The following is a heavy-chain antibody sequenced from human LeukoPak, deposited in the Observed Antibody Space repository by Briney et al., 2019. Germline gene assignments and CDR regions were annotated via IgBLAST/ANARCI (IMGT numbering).Heavy chain of an antibody. Sequence: SVKVSCKASGGTFSSYAISWVRQAPGQGLEWMGGIIPIFGTANYAQKFQGRVTITADESTSTAYMELSSLRSEDTAVYYCARPVYPKYYYGSGSYPFDHWGQGTLVTVSS. CDR3: ARPVYPKYYYGSGSYPFDH. CDR1: GGTFSSYA. D-gene: IGHD3-10*01. CDR2: IIPIFGTA. V-gene: IGHV1-69*13. J-gene: IGHJ4*02.